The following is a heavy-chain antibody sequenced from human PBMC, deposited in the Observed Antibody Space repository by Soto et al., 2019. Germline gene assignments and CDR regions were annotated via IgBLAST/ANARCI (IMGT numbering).Heavy chain of an antibody. CDR2: IYYGGST. CDR1: GGSISSGGYY. Sequence: KSSETLSLTCTVSGGSISSGGYYWSWIRQHPGKGLEWIGYIYYGGSTYYNPSLKSRATISGDTSKNQFPLKLSSVTAADTAVYYCARGGYYYENSGQNAYDYWGQGILVTVSS. J-gene: IGHJ4*01. V-gene: IGHV4-31*03. CDR3: ARGGYYYENSGQNAYDY. D-gene: IGHD3-22*01.